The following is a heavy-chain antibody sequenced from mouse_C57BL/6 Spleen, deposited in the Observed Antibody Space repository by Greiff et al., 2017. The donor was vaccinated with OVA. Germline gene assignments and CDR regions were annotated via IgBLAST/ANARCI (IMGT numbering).Heavy chain of an antibody. CDR1: GYSITSGYY. J-gene: IGHJ2*01. Sequence: EVKLEESGPGLVKPSQSLSLTCSVTGYSITSGYYWNWIRQFPGNKLEWMGYISYDGSNNYNPSLKNRISITRDTSKNQFFLKLNSVTTEDTATYYCARDRSYTDYWGQGTTLTVAS. CDR2: ISYDGSN. V-gene: IGHV3-6*01. D-gene: IGHD2-12*01. CDR3: ARDRSYTDY.